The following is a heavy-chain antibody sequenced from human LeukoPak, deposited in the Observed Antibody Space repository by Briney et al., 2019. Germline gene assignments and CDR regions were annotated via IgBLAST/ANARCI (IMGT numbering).Heavy chain of an antibody. CDR1: GGSFSGYY. CDR3: ARQVRVGQSIAAAGTGDFDY. Sequence: PSETLSLTCAVYGGSFSGYYWSWIRQPPGKGLEWIGSIYYSGSTYYNPSLKSRVTISVDTSKNQFSLKLSSVTAADTAVYYCARQVRVGQSIAAAGTGDFDYWGQGTLVTVSS. D-gene: IGHD6-13*01. J-gene: IGHJ4*02. CDR2: IYYSGST. V-gene: IGHV4-34*01.